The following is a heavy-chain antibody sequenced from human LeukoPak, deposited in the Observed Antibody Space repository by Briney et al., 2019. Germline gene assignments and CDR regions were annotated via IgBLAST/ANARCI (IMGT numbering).Heavy chain of an antibody. CDR1: GFTFSTDA. CDR2: ISNSGGTI. D-gene: IGHD2-2*01. J-gene: IGHJ4*02. V-gene: IGHV3-48*01. Sequence: GGSLRLSCAASGFTFSTDAMNWVRQAPGKGLEWVSYISNSGGTIYYGDSVKGRFTISRDNAKNSLYLQMNSLRAGDTAVYYCARGYYAFDYWGQGTLVTVSS. CDR3: ARGYYAFDY.